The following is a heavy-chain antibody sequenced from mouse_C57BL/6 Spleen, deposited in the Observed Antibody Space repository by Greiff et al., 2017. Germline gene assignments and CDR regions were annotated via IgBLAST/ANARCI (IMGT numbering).Heavy chain of an antibody. V-gene: IGHV3-6*01. J-gene: IGHJ4*01. CDR2: ISYDGSN. CDR3: APLITFYAMDY. D-gene: IGHD1-1*01. Sequence: VQLKESGPGLVKPSQSLSLTCSVTGYSITSGYYWNWIRQFPGNKLEWMGYISYDGSNNYNPSLKNRISITRDTSKNQFFLKLNSVTTEDTATYYCAPLITFYAMDYWGQGTSVTVSS. CDR1: GYSITSGYY.